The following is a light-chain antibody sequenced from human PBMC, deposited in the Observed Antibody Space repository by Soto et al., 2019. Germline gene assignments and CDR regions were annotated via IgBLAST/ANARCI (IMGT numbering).Light chain of an antibody. CDR2: KAS. V-gene: IGKV1-5*03. CDR1: QSISSW. CDR3: QQYDILPIT. Sequence: IQMTQSPSTLSASVGDRVTITSRASQSISSWLAWYQQKPGKAPKLLIYKASSLESGVPSRFSGSGSGTEFTLTISSLQPDDFATYYCQQYDILPITFGRGTRLEI. J-gene: IGKJ5*01.